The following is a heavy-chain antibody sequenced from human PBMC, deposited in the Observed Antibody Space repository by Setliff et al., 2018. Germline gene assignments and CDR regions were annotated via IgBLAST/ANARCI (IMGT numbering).Heavy chain of an antibody. CDR2: IYSNGRT. CDR3: AKGGGGNHAAP. J-gene: IGHJ5*02. V-gene: IGHV4-61*09. D-gene: IGHD3-16*01. CDR1: GGSISSDSHY. Sequence: SETLSLTCTVSGGSISSDSHYWAWVRQPAGKGLELIGQIYSNGRTYYNPSLKSRLTISLDTSKNQFSLRLNSMTAADTAVYYCAKGGGGNHAAPWGQGILVTVSS.